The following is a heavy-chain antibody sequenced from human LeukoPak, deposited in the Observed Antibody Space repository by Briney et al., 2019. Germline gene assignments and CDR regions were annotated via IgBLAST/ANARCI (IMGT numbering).Heavy chain of an antibody. V-gene: IGHV1-18*01. CDR1: GYTFTTYE. D-gene: IGHD3-16*01. CDR3: ARNHLGLGL. Sequence: ASVKVSCKASGYTFTTYEIIWVRQAPGQGLEWMGWINTRNGNANYAHQLQGRVTMTTGTSTSTSYMELASLRFDDTAIYYCARNHLGLGLWGQGTRVTVSS. CDR2: INTRNGNA. J-gene: IGHJ4*02.